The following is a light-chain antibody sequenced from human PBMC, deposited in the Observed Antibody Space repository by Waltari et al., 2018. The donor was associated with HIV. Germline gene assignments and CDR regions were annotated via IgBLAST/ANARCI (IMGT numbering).Light chain of an antibody. V-gene: IGKV1-9*01. J-gene: IGKJ2*01. CDR3: QQLNSFPRTT. CDR2: AAS. Sequence: DIQLTQSPSFLSASVGDRVTITCRASQGINSYLAWYQQKPGKGPQLLIYAASTLQSGVPSRFSGSGSGTEFTLTISSRQPEDFATYYCQQLNSFPRTTFGQGTILEIK. CDR1: QGINSY.